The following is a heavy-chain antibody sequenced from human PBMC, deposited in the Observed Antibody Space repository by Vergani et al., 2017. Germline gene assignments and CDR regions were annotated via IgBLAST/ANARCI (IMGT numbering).Heavy chain of an antibody. D-gene: IGHD2/OR15-2a*01. V-gene: IGHV3-23*01. J-gene: IGHJ6*02. CDR1: GFTFSSYA. CDR3: ARDSPVLGALDV. CDR2: ISGSGGST. Sequence: EVQLLESGGGLVQPGGSLRLSCAASGFTFSSYAMSWVRQAPGKGLEWVSAISGSGGSTYYADSVKGRFTISRDNSKNPLYLQMNSLRAEDTAVYYCARDSPVLGALDVWGQGTTVTVSS.